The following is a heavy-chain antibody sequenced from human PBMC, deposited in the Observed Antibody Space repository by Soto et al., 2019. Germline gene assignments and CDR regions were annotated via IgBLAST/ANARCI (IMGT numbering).Heavy chain of an antibody. Sequence: PSDTLSPTVTVSGAAISSSRSYWGWVRQPPGKGLEGIVSSYYTGGTYSSYYNPSPQCRVTISVDPSTSQVSLNRRSVTAADPPVYYCASPRQGNYDCLSGYYALDYWGQGPLFTVPS. CDR3: ASPRQGNYDCLSGYYALDY. CDR1: GAAISSSRSY. D-gene: IGHD3-3*01. V-gene: IGHV4-39*01. J-gene: IGHJ4*02. CDR2: SYYTGGT.